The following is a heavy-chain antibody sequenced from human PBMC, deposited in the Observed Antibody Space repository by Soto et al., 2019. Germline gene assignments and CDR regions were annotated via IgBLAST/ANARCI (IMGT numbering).Heavy chain of an antibody. Sequence: PSETPSLTCTVPGGSIRSGGYYWSWIRQPPGKGLEWIGYIYYSESTYYNPSLKSRVTISVDTPKNQFSSKLNSVTAADTAVLKCARVTEYGGYAGPWGQGTLVTVSS. CDR3: ARVTEYGGYAGP. D-gene: IGHD5-12*01. V-gene: IGHV4-30-4*01. J-gene: IGHJ5*02. CDR1: GGSIRSGGYY. CDR2: IYYSEST.